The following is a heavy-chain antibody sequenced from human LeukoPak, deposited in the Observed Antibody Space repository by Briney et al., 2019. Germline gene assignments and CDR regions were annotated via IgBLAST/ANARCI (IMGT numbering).Heavy chain of an antibody. V-gene: IGHV3-7*03. CDR3: MKWGSAADIQD. CDR1: GFTLSSHW. J-gene: IGHJ4*02. CDR2: INPAGSDT. D-gene: IGHD6-25*01. Sequence: GGALRLSCEASGFTLSSHWMGWVRQAPGKGLEGVANINPAGSDTYYVDSVKDRFTISRDNAKKSTFLQMNSLRVEETALYYCMKWGSAADIQDWGQGTLVTVSS.